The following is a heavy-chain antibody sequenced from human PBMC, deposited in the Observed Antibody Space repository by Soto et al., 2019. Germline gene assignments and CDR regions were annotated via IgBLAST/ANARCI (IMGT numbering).Heavy chain of an antibody. CDR1: GGSISSGDYY. D-gene: IGHD4-17*01. Sequence: PSETLSLTCTVSGGSISSGDYYWSWIRQPPGKGLEWIGNIYYSGSTYYNPSLKSRVTISVDTSKNQFSLKLSSVTAADTAVYYCAIEVTTTVTTIRYRFDYWGQGTLVTVSS. J-gene: IGHJ4*02. CDR2: IYYSGST. V-gene: IGHV4-30-4*01. CDR3: AIEVTTTVTTIRYRFDY.